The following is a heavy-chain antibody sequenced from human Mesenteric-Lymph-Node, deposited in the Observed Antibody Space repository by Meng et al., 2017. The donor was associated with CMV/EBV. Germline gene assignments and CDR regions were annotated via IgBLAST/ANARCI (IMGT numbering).Heavy chain of an antibody. Sequence: GGSLRLSCAASGFTFSTSAMHWVRQAPGKGLEWVAVISYDGTNKYYADSVKGRFTISRDNSKNTLDLQMTSLKLDDTAVYYCARGTLFGPESWFDPWDQGTLVTVSS. J-gene: IGHJ5*02. V-gene: IGHV3-30*04. CDR3: ARGTLFGPESWFDP. CDR2: ISYDGTNK. D-gene: IGHD3/OR15-3a*01. CDR1: GFTFSTSA.